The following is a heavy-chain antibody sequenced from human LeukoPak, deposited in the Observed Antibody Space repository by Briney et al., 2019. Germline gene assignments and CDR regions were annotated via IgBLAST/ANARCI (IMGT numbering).Heavy chain of an antibody. D-gene: IGHD5-12*01. CDR3: ARGVAGYGPYDY. CDR2: MYYSGST. CDR1: GDSISTYY. J-gene: IGHJ4*02. Sequence: SETLSLTCTVSGDSISTYYWSWIRQPPGKGLEWIGYMYYSGSTNYNPSLKSRVTISLDTPKNQFSLRLNSVAAADTAVYYCARGVAGYGPYDYWGQGTLVTVSS. V-gene: IGHV4-59*01.